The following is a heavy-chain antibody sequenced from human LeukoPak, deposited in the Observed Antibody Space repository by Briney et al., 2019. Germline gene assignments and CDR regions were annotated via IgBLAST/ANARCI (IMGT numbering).Heavy chain of an antibody. V-gene: IGHV1-69*05. J-gene: IGHJ3*02. Sequence: GASVKVSCKAYGGTFSNYAFSWVRQTPGQGLEWMGGIIPIFGTANYAQKFQGRVTMTRDTSTSTAYMELSSLRSEDTAVYYCAAAPLDTIVGGTGAFDIWGQGTMVTVSS. D-gene: IGHD1-26*01. CDR1: GGTFSNYA. CDR3: AAAPLDTIVGGTGAFDI. CDR2: IIPIFGTA.